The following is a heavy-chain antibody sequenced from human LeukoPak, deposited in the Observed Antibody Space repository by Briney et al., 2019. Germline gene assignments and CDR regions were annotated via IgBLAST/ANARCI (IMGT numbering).Heavy chain of an antibody. V-gene: IGHV3-21*01. CDR1: GFTFSSYS. CDR2: ISSSSSYI. CDR3: ARDWSYGSGRPHYFDY. J-gene: IGHJ4*02. D-gene: IGHD3-10*01. Sequence: PGGSLRLSCAASGFTFSSYSMNWVRQAPGKGLEWVSSISSSSSYIYYADSVKGRFTISRDNAKNSLYLQMNSLRAEDTAVYYCARDWSYGSGRPHYFDYWGQGTLVTVSS.